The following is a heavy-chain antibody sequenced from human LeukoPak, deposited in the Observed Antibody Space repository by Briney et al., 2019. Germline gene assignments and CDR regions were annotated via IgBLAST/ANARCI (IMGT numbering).Heavy chain of an antibody. CDR1: GYSISSGYY. CDR3: ARDSSGYSYGYLHY. Sequence: SETLSLTCTVSGYSISSGYYWGWLRQPPGKGLEWIGSIYHTGNIYYNPSLKSRVTISVDTSKNQFSLKLSSVTAADTAVYYCARDSSGYSYGYLHYWGQGTLVTVSS. D-gene: IGHD5-18*01. V-gene: IGHV4-38-2*02. CDR2: IYHTGNI. J-gene: IGHJ4*02.